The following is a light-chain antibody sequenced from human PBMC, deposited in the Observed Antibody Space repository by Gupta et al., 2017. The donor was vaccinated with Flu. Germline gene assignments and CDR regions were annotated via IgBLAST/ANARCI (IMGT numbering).Light chain of an antibody. CDR3: QQNNDWPLT. V-gene: IGKV3-15*01. J-gene: IGKJ4*01. Sequence: EIVMTHSPATLSVSPGESATLSCRASQSVDSNLAWYQQKPGQAPRLLIYCASTRATGLPARFSGSGSGTEVTLTISSLQSEDFAVYYCQQNNDWPLTFGGGTKVEI. CDR2: CAS. CDR1: QSVDSN.